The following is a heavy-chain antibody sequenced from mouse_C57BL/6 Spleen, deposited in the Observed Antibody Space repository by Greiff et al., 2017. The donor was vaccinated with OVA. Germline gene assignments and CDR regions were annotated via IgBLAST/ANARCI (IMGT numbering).Heavy chain of an antibody. CDR3: ARGIYYYGSSFLYAMDY. D-gene: IGHD1-1*01. J-gene: IGHJ4*01. CDR2: IWTGGGT. Sequence: VKLQESGPGLVAPSQSLSITCTVSGFSLTSYAISWVRQPPGKGLEWLGVIWTGGGTNYNSALKSRLSISKDNSKSQVFLKMNSLQTDDTARYYCARGIYYYGSSFLYAMDYWGQGTSVTVSS. CDR1: GFSLTSYA. V-gene: IGHV2-9-1*01.